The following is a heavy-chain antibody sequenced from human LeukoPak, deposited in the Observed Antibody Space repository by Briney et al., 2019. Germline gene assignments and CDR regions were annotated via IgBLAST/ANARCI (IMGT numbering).Heavy chain of an antibody. V-gene: IGHV1-69*13. CDR2: IIPIFGTA. J-gene: IGHJ6*02. Sequence: GASVKVSCKASGGTFSSYAISWVRQAPGQGLEWMGGIIPIFGTANYAQKFQGRVTITADGSTSTAYMELSSLRSEDTAVYYCARNRYCSSTSCYTGYYYGMDVWGQGTTVTVSS. CDR3: ARNRYCSSTSCYTGYYYGMDV. D-gene: IGHD2-2*02. CDR1: GGTFSSYA.